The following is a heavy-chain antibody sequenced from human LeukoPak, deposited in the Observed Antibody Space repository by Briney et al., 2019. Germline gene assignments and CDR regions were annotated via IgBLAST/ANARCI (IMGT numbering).Heavy chain of an antibody. CDR3: ARGKFGEIAFDY. CDR2: INTYYGST. J-gene: IGHJ4*02. D-gene: IGHD3-10*01. CDR1: GYTFTSYG. V-gene: IGHV1-18*01. Sequence: ASVKVSCKASGYTFTSYGISWVRQAPGQGLEWMGWINTYYGSTNYAQKLQGRVTMTTDTSTSTAYMELRSLRSDDTAVYYCARGKFGEIAFDYWGQGAPVTVSS.